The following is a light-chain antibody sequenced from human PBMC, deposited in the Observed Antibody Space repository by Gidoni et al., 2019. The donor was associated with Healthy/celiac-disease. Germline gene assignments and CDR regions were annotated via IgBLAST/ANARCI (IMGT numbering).Light chain of an antibody. CDR2: DAS. CDR1: QSVSSY. CDR3: QQRSNWLWT. Sequence: EIVFTQSPATLSLSPGERATLSCRASQSVSSYLDWYQQKPGQAPKLLIYDASNRATGIPARFSGSGSGTDFTLTISSLEPEDFAVYYCQQRSNWLWTFGQGTKVEIK. J-gene: IGKJ1*01. V-gene: IGKV3-11*01.